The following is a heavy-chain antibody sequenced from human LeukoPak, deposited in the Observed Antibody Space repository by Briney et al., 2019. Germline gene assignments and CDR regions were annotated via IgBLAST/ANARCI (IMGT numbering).Heavy chain of an antibody. Sequence: PSQTLSLTCTVSGGSISSGSYYWSWIRQPAGKGLEWIGRIYTSGSTNYNPSLKSRVTISVDTSKNQFSLKLSPVTAADTAVYYCARTQHYDFWSGYYGDYWGQGTLVTVSS. J-gene: IGHJ4*02. D-gene: IGHD3-3*01. CDR3: ARTQHYDFWSGYYGDY. CDR1: GGSISSGSYY. V-gene: IGHV4-61*02. CDR2: IYTSGST.